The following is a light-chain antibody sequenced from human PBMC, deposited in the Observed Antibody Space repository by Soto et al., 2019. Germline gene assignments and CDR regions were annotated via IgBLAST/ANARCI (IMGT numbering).Light chain of an antibody. CDR2: EGS. V-gene: IGLV2-23*01. Sequence: QSALTQPASVSGSPGQSITISCTGTSSDVRSYNLVSWYQQHPGKAPKLIIYEGSKRPSGVSNRFSGSKSGNTASLTISGLQAEDESDYYCCSYAITNRVLFGGGTKLTVL. CDR1: SSDVRSYNL. J-gene: IGLJ2*01. CDR3: CSYAITNRVL.